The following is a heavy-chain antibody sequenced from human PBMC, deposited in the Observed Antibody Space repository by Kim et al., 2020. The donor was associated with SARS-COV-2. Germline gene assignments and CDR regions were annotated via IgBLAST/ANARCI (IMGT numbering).Heavy chain of an antibody. Sequence: NSNPSLKSRVTMSVDTSKNQFSLKLSSVTAADTAVYYCARAELLDYFDYWGQGTLVTVSS. V-gene: IGHV4-4*07. J-gene: IGHJ4*02. CDR3: ARAELLDYFDY. D-gene: IGHD1-26*01.